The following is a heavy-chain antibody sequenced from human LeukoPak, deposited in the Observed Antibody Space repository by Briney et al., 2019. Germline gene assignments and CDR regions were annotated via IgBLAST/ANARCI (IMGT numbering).Heavy chain of an antibody. V-gene: IGHV1-46*01. D-gene: IGHD6-13*01. CDR3: ARDRLKSSSWYEEYYFDY. CDR2: INPSGGST. J-gene: IGHJ4*02. CDR1: GYTFTSYY. Sequence: ASVNVSCKASGYTFTSYYMHWVRQAPGQGLEWMGIINPSGGSTSYAQKFQGRVTMTRDTSTSTVYMELSSLRSEDTAVYYCARDRLKSSSWYEEYYFDYWGQGTLVTVSS.